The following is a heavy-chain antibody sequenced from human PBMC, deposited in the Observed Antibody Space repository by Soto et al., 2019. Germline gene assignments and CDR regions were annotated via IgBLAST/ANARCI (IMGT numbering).Heavy chain of an antibody. V-gene: IGHV1-2*04. CDR2: INPNSGGT. D-gene: IGHD3-10*01. Sequence: ASVKVSCKASGYTFTGYYMHWVRQAPGQGLEWMGWINPNSGGTNYAQKFQGWVTMTRDTSISTAYMELSRLRSDDTAVYYCARGRGEHYYGSGESYYYYMDVWGKGTTVTVSS. CDR1: GYTFTGYY. CDR3: ARGRGEHYYGSGESYYYYMDV. J-gene: IGHJ6*03.